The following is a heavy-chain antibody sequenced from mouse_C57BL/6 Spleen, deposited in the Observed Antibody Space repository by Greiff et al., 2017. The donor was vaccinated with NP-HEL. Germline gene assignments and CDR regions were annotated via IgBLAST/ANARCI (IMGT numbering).Heavy chain of an antibody. Sequence: EVMLVESGGGLVQPGGSLKLSCAASGFTFSDYYMYWVRQTPEKRLEWVGYISNGGGSTYYPDTVKGPFTISRDNAKNSLYLQMSRLKSEDTAMYYCARPYDFYAMDYWGQGTSVTVSS. D-gene: IGHD6-5*01. J-gene: IGHJ4*01. V-gene: IGHV5-12*01. CDR2: ISNGGGST. CDR3: ARPYDFYAMDY. CDR1: GFTFSDYY.